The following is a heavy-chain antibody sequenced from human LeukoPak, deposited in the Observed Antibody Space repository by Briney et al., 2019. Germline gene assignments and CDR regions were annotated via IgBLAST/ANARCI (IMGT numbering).Heavy chain of an antibody. CDR2: INPNSGGT. CDR3: ASTVGDYGDYGHFDY. J-gene: IGHJ4*02. Sequence: ASVKVSCKASGYTFTSYYMHWVRQAPGQGLEWMGWINPNSGGTNYAQKFQGRVTMTRDTSTSTAYMELSSLRSADTAVYYCASTVGDYGDYGHFDYWGQGTLVTVSS. CDR1: GYTFTSYY. D-gene: IGHD4-17*01. V-gene: IGHV1-2*02.